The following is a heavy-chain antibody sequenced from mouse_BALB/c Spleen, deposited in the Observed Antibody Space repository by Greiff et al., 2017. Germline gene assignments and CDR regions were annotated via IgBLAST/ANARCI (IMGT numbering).Heavy chain of an antibody. CDR2: IYPGDGDT. D-gene: IGHD2-4*01. CDR3: ARLNDYDGDYAMDY. CDR1: GYTFTSYW. Sequence: VQGVESGAELARPGASVKLSCKASGYTFTSYWMQWVKQRPGQGLEWIGAIYPGDGDTRYTQKFKGKATLTADKSSSTAYMQLSSLASEDSAVYYCARLNDYDGDYAMDYWGQGTSVTVSS. V-gene: IGHV1-87*01. J-gene: IGHJ4*01.